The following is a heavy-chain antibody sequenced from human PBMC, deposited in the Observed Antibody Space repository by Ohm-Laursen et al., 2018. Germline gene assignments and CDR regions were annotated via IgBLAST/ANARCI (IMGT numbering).Heavy chain of an antibody. V-gene: IGHV3-53*01. CDR1: GFTVSSNY. J-gene: IGHJ6*02. CDR2: IYSGGST. CDR3: ARDYRATSITMIVVVIIAYYYYYYGMDV. Sequence: SLRLSCAASGFTVSSNYMSWVRQAPGKGLEWVSVIYSGGSTYYADSVKGRFTISRDNSKNTLYLQMNSLRAEDTAVYYCARDYRATSITMIVVVIIAYYYYYYGMDVWGQGTTVTVSS. D-gene: IGHD3-22*01.